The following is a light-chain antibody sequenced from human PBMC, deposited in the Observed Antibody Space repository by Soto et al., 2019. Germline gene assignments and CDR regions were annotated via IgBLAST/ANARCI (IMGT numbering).Light chain of an antibody. Sequence: QSVLTQPASVSGSPGQSITISCTGATTDVDGYDYVSWYQQHPGQAPKLMIFDVNNRPSGVSGRFSGSKSGDTASLTISGLQAEDDGDYYCTSYTDSAPFYVFGSGTKDTDL. CDR2: DVN. CDR3: TSYTDSAPFYV. CDR1: TTDVDGYDY. J-gene: IGLJ1*01. V-gene: IGLV2-14*03.